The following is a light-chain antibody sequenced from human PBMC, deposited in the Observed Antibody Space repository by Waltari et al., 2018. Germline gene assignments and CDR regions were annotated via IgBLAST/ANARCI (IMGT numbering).Light chain of an antibody. J-gene: IGLJ3*02. CDR2: DVS. CDR1: SSDVGGYNF. Sequence: QSALTQPASVSGSPGQSITISCTGTSSDVGGYNFVSWYQQHPGKAPKLMIYDVSKRPSGVSSGFSGSESGHTASLTISGLQAEDEADYYCSSYTSSTTWVFGGGTKLTVL. V-gene: IGLV2-14*03. CDR3: SSYTSSTTWV.